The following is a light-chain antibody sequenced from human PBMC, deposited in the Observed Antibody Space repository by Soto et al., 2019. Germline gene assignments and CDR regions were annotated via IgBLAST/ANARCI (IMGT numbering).Light chain of an antibody. J-gene: IGLJ3*02. CDR1: SSDVGGYDY. CDR3: SSHSSSNTLVV. Sequence: QSVLTQPASVSGSPGQSITISCTGSSSDVGGYDYVSWYQHQPGKAPKLMIYEVASRPSGVSNRFSGSKSGNTASLTIAGLRAEDEGDYYCSSHSSSNTLVVFGGGTNSPS. CDR2: EVA. V-gene: IGLV2-14*01.